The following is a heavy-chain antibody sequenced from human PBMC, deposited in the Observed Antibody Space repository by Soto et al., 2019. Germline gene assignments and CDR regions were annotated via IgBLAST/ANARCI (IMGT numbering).Heavy chain of an antibody. Sequence: QVQLQESGPGLVKPSGTLSLTCAVSSGSISSSNWWSWVRQPPGKGLEWIGEIYHSGSTNYNPSLKSRVTISVDKSKNQFSLKLSSVTAADTAVYYCAKAARGTAWAYYYYMDVWGKGTTVTVSS. CDR3: AKAARGTAWAYYYYMDV. V-gene: IGHV4-4*02. D-gene: IGHD6-6*01. J-gene: IGHJ6*03. CDR2: IYHSGST. CDR1: SGSISSSNW.